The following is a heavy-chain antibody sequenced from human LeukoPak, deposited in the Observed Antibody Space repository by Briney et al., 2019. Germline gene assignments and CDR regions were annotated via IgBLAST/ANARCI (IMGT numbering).Heavy chain of an antibody. J-gene: IGHJ3*02. CDR3: AFPELLRGDDAFDI. D-gene: IGHD2-15*01. V-gene: IGHV1-2*06. CDR1: GYTFTGYY. Sequence: ASVKVSCKASGYTFTGYYMHWVRQAPGQGLEWMGRINPNSGGTNYAQKLQGRVTVTRDTSISTAYMELSRLRSDDTAVYYCAFPELLRGDDAFDIWGQGTMVTVSS. CDR2: INPNSGGT.